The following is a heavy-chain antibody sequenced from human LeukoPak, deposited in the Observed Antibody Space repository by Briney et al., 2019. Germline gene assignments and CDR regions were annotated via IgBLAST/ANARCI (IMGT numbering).Heavy chain of an antibody. D-gene: IGHD3-22*01. CDR2: IYYSGST. V-gene: IGHV4-39*01. J-gene: IGHJ4*02. CDR3: ASQIITMIVVVIPLYFDY. CDR1: GGSISSSSYY. Sequence: SETLSLTCTVSGGSISSSSYYWGWIRQPPGKGLEWIGSIYYSGSTYYNPSLKSRVTISVDTSKNQFSLKLSSVTAADTAVYYCASQIITMIVVVIPLYFDYWGQGTLVTVSS.